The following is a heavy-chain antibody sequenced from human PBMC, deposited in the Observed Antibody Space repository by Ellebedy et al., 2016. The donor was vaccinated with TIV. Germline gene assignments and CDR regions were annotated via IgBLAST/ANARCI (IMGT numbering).Heavy chain of an antibody. CDR2: INHSGST. CDR1: GASFSHYY. J-gene: IGHJ4*02. D-gene: IGHD3-10*01. CDR3: ARHNRLDALGSYCEDS. Sequence: SETLSLXXAVYGASFSHYYWSWIRQPPGKGLEWIGEINHSGSTNYNPSLKSRVTMSVDTSKNQVSLKLSSVTAADTAVYYCARHNRLDALGSYCEDSWGQGTLVTVSS. V-gene: IGHV4-34*01.